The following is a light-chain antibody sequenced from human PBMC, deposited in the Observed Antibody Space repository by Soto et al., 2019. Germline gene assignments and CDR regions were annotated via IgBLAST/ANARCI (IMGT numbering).Light chain of an antibody. Sequence: EVVLTQSPGTLSLSPGERATLSCRASQSISSSYLAWYQQKPGQAPRLLIYGASSRATGIPDRFSGSGSGTDFTLTISRLEPEDFAVYYCQQRSKWPLTFGGGTKVDI. CDR1: QSISSSY. V-gene: IGKV3D-20*02. CDR3: QQRSKWPLT. J-gene: IGKJ4*01. CDR2: GAS.